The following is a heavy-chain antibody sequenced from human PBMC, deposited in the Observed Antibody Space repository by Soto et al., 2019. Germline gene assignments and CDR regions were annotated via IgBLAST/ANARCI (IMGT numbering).Heavy chain of an antibody. V-gene: IGHV4-28*01. Sequence: QVQLQESGPGLVKPSDTLSLTCAVSDYSISSSNWWGWIRQPPGKGLEWIGYIYYTGSTYYHPSLKSRVTMSVDTSKNHFSLKLSSVTAVDTAVYYCAKKPAAVGQFGSWGQGTLVTVSS. CDR3: AKKPAAVGQFGS. CDR2: IYYTGST. D-gene: IGHD6-13*01. J-gene: IGHJ4*02. CDR1: DYSISSSNW.